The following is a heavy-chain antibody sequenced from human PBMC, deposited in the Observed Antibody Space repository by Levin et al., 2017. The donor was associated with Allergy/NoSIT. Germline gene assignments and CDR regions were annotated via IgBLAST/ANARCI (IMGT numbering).Heavy chain of an antibody. D-gene: IGHD5-18*01. J-gene: IGHJ4*02. CDR1: GFTFTNAW. Sequence: ETLSLTCAASGFTFTNAWMSWVRQAPGKGLEWVGRIKSKADGGTTDYAAPVKGRFTISRDDSKNTVYLQMESLKTDDTAVYYCTTTRPGYSYGAAYYFDYWGQGTLVSVSS. CDR3: TTTRPGYSYGAAYYFDY. CDR2: IKSKADGGTT. V-gene: IGHV3-15*01.